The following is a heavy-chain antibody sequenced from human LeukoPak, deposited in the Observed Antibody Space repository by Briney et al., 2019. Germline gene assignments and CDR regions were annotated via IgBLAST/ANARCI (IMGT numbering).Heavy chain of an antibody. Sequence: GGSLRFSCVASGFIFGDNWMGWVRQAPGKGLEWVANINPHGTEKYYADSLEGRFSVSRDNAKNSVYLQMNSLRVEDAGFYYCGRWGVNAGLDYWGQGSLVTVSS. CDR2: INPHGTEK. J-gene: IGHJ4*02. V-gene: IGHV3-7*01. D-gene: IGHD3-10*01. CDR3: GRWGVNAGLDY. CDR1: GFIFGDNW.